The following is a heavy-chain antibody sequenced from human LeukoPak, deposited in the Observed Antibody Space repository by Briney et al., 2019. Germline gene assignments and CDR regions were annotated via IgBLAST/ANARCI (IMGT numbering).Heavy chain of an antibody. CDR2: ISYDGSNK. V-gene: IGHV3-30-3*01. D-gene: IGHD3-3*01. Sequence: GGSLRLSCAAPGFTFSSHAMHWVRQAPGKGLEWVAVISYDGSNKYYADSVKGRFTISRDNSKNTLYLQMNSLRAEDTAVYYCARESLEWLLSADYWGQGTLVTVSS. CDR3: ARESLEWLLSADY. J-gene: IGHJ4*02. CDR1: GFTFSSHA.